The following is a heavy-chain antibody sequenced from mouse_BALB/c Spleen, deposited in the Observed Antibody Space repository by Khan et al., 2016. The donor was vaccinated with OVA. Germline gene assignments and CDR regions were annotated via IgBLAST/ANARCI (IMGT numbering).Heavy chain of an antibody. V-gene: IGHV1-18*01. CDR3: ARWYFGSTWFAY. J-gene: IGHJ3*01. CDR2: INPNNGDT. D-gene: IGHD1-1*01. CDR1: GYTFTEYT. Sequence: VQLQQSGPELVKPGASVKISCKTSGYTFTEYTMHWVKQSHGKSLEWIGGINPNNGDTNYSQKFKGKATLTVDKSSSTAYMEFRSLTSDDSAVYYCARWYFGSTWFAYWGQGTLVTVSA.